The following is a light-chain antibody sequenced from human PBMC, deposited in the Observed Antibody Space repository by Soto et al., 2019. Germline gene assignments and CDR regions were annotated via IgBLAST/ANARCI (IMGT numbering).Light chain of an antibody. CDR3: AAWDDSLSGVL. V-gene: IGLV1-44*01. CDR1: SSNIGSNT. Sequence: SVLTQPPSASGTPGQRVTISCSGSSSNIGSNTVNWYQQLPGTAPKLLIYSNNQRPSGVPDRFSGSKSGTSASLAISGLQSEDEADYYCAAWDDSLSGVLFGGGTKLTVL. CDR2: SNN. J-gene: IGLJ2*01.